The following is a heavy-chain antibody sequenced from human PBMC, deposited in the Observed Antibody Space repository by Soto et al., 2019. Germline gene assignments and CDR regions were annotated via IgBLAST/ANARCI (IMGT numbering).Heavy chain of an antibody. CDR2: INPGGSEK. J-gene: IGHJ6*02. D-gene: IGHD3-16*01. V-gene: IGHV3-7*01. CDR3: ASLGRHG. Sequence: EVQLVESGGGLVKPGGSLRLSCAASGFTFSSYSMNWVRQAPGKGLEWVANINPGGSEKNYVDSVKGRFTISRDNAKNSLFLQMNNLRAEDTAVYYCASLGRHGWGQGTTVTVSS. CDR1: GFTFSSYS.